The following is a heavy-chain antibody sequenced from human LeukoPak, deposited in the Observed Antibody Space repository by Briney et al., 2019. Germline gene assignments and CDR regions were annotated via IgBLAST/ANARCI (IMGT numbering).Heavy chain of an antibody. D-gene: IGHD3-22*01. CDR3: ARVFQYYYDRSGSPELVSHFDY. CDR1: GYTFTSYG. V-gene: IGHV1-18*01. CDR2: ISAYNGNT. J-gene: IGHJ4*02. Sequence: ASVKVPCKASGYTFTSYGISWVRQAPGQGLEWMGWISAYNGNTNYAQKLQGRVTMTTDTSTSTAYMELSRLTFDDTAVYYCARVFQYYYDRSGSPELVSHFDYWGQGTLVTVSS.